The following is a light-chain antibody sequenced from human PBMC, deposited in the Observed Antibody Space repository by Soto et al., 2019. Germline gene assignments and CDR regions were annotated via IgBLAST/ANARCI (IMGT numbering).Light chain of an antibody. V-gene: IGLV2-14*01. CDR3: SSYTTSSTPV. CDR2: DVS. CDR1: SSDVGAYNY. J-gene: IGLJ2*01. Sequence: QSALTQPASVSGSPGQSITISCTGTSSDVGAYNYVSWYQQHPGKAPKLMIYDVSNRPSGVSNRFSGSKSGNTASLTISGLQAEDEADYYCSSYTTSSTPVFGGGTKLTV.